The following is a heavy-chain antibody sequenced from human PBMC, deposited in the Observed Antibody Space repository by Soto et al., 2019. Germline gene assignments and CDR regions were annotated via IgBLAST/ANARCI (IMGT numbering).Heavy chain of an antibody. V-gene: IGHV3-74*01. Sequence: EVQLVESGGGLVQPGGSPRLSCAASGFTFSSYWMHWVRQAPGKGLVWVSRINSDGSSTSYADSVKGRFTISRDNAKNTLYLQMNSLRAEDTAVYYCARGYSSGWYARYYYGMDVWGQGTTVTVSS. CDR1: GFTFSSYW. CDR2: INSDGSST. J-gene: IGHJ6*02. CDR3: ARGYSSGWYARYYYGMDV. D-gene: IGHD6-19*01.